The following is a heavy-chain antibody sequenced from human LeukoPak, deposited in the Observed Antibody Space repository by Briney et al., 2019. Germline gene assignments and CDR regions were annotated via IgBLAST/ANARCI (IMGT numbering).Heavy chain of an antibody. CDR3: ARAPSEIGGYYPEYFRH. J-gene: IGHJ1*01. CDR2: IKSDGST. Sequence: GGSLRLSCAASGFAFSTYWMHWVRQAPGKGLVWVSRIKSDGSTNYADSVKGRFTISRDNANNTLSLQMNSLRPEDTGVYYCARAPSEIGGYYPEYFRHWGQGTLVTVSS. D-gene: IGHD3-22*01. V-gene: IGHV3-74*01. CDR1: GFAFSTYW.